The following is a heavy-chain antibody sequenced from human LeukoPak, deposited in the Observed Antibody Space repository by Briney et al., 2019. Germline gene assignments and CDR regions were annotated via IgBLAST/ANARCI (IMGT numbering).Heavy chain of an antibody. Sequence: GASVKVSCKVSGYTLTELSMHWVRQAPGKGLEWMGGFDPEDGETIYAQKFQGRVTMTEDTSTDTAYMALSSLRSEDTAVYYCATRDDYGDYYFDYWGQGTLVTVSS. D-gene: IGHD4-17*01. CDR1: GYTLTELS. J-gene: IGHJ4*02. V-gene: IGHV1-24*01. CDR2: FDPEDGET. CDR3: ATRDDYGDYYFDY.